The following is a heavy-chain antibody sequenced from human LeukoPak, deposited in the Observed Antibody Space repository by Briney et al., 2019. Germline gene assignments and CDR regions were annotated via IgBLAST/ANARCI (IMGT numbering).Heavy chain of an antibody. Sequence: GGSLRLSCAASGFTFSNYGMSWVRQAPGKGLEWVSGISDTGGTTHYADSVKGRFTISRDNSKNTLSLQMKSLRAEDTAVYYCAKMYSSSWYGPYFQHWGQGTLVTVSS. V-gene: IGHV3-23*01. D-gene: IGHD6-13*01. CDR3: AKMYSSSWYGPYFQH. CDR2: ISDTGGTT. J-gene: IGHJ1*01. CDR1: GFTFSNYG.